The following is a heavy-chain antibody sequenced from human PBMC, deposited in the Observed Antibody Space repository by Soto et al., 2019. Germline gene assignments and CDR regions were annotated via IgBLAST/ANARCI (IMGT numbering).Heavy chain of an antibody. CDR1: GYSFTSYW. D-gene: IGHD3-22*01. Sequence: HGESLKISCKGSGYSFTSYWISWVRQMPGKGLEWMGRIDPSDSYTNYSPSFQGHVTISADKSISTAYLQWSSLKASDTAMYYCATTHLFYDSSGYYYPYYYYGMDVWGQGTTVTVS. CDR3: ATTHLFYDSSGYYYPYYYYGMDV. CDR2: IDPSDSYT. V-gene: IGHV5-10-1*01. J-gene: IGHJ6*02.